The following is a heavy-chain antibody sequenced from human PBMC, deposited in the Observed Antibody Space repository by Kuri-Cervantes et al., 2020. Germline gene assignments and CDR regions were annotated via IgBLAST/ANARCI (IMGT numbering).Heavy chain of an antibody. CDR1: GFTFSSYA. V-gene: IGHV3-23*01. J-gene: IGHJ4*02. CDR3: ARSGAATKSVTRDYFDY. CDR2: ISGSGGST. D-gene: IGHD6-13*01. Sequence: GGFLRLSCAASGFTFSSYAMSWVRQAPGKGLEWVSAISGSGGSTYYADSVKGRFTISRDNSKNTLYLQMNSLRAEDTAVYYCARSGAATKSVTRDYFDYWGQGTLVTVSS.